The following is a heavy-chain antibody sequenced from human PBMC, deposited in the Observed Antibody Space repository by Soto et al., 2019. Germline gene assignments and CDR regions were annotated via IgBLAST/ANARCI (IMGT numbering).Heavy chain of an antibody. J-gene: IGHJ6*01. V-gene: IGHV1-3*01. Sequence: QVPLVQSGAEVKKPGASVKVSCKASGYTFTSYAMHWVRQAPGQRLEWMGWINAGNGNTKYSQKFQGRVTITRDTSASTAYMELSSLRSEDTAVYYCARDLNSGYDFFYYYGMDVWGQGSTITVSS. D-gene: IGHD5-12*01. CDR1: GYTFTSYA. CDR3: ARDLNSGYDFFYYYGMDV. CDR2: INAGNGNT.